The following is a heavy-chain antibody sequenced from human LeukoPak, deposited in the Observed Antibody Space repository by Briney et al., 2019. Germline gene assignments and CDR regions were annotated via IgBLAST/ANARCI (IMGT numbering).Heavy chain of an antibody. CDR3: AKRDYDHHYMDV. Sequence: GGSLRLSCAASGFTFISYNMNWVRQAPGKGLEWVSSISSSSSSYKYYADSVKGRFTVSRDNAKNSLYLQMNSLRADDTAEYYCAKRDYDHHYMDVWGKGTTVTVSS. J-gene: IGHJ6*03. CDR2: ISSSSSSYK. CDR1: GFTFISYN. V-gene: IGHV3-21*04.